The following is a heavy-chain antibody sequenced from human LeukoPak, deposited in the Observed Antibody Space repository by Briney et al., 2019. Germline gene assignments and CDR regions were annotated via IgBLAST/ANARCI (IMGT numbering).Heavy chain of an antibody. Sequence: GGSLRLSCAASGFTFSSYGMSWVRQAPGKGLEWVSAISGSGGSTYYADSVKGRFTISRDNAKNSLYLQMNSLRAEDTAVYYCARDAPLAYYGDYSMSFDYWGQGTLVTVSS. CDR1: GFTFSSYG. J-gene: IGHJ4*02. CDR3: ARDAPLAYYGDYSMSFDY. CDR2: ISGSGGST. D-gene: IGHD4-17*01. V-gene: IGHV3-23*01.